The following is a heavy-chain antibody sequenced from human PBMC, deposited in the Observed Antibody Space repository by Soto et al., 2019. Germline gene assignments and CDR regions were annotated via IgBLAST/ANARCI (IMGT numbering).Heavy chain of an antibody. D-gene: IGHD5-18*01. Sequence: QVQLQESGPGLVKPSETLSLTCTISGGSITSSSYYWGWIRQTPGKGLEWIGNIYYNGNTYYNPSLKSRVTISVSTSKNQFSLNLSSVTAADSAVYYCAKCGYSFTYLPFDSWGQGTLVAVSS. CDR1: GGSITSSSYY. CDR3: AKCGYSFTYLPFDS. CDR2: IYYNGNT. J-gene: IGHJ4*02. V-gene: IGHV4-39*01.